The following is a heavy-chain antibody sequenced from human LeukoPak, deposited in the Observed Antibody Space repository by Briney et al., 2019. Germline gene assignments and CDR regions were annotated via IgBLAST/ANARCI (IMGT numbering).Heavy chain of an antibody. D-gene: IGHD3-3*01. V-gene: IGHV4-59*01. J-gene: IGHJ5*02. CDR1: GGSFSGYY. CDR3: ARAYDFWSGYYEDWFDP. CDR2: IYYSGST. Sequence: PSETLSLTCAVYGGSFSGYYWSWIRQPPGKGLEWIGYIYYSGSTNYNPSLKSRVTISVDTSKNQFSLKLSSVTAADTAVYYCARAYDFWSGYYEDWFDPWGQGTLVTVSS.